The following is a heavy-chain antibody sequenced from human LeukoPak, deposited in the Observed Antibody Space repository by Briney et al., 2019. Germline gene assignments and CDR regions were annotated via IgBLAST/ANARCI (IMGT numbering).Heavy chain of an antibody. CDR3: AKEHSSSWYGREYFDY. V-gene: IGHV3-30*02. CDR2: IRYDRSNK. D-gene: IGHD6-13*01. Sequence: PGGSLRLSCAASGFTFSSYGMHWVRQAPGKGLEWVAFIRYDRSNKYYADSVKGRFTISRDNSKNTLYLQMNSLRAEDTAVYYCAKEHSSSWYGREYFDYWGQGTLVTVSS. CDR1: GFTFSSYG. J-gene: IGHJ4*02.